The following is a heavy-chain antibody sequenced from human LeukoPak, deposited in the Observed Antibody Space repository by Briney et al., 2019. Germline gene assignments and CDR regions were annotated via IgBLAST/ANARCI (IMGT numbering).Heavy chain of an antibody. J-gene: IGHJ3*02. Sequence: PGGSLRLSCAASGFTFDDYAMHWVRQAPGKGLEWVSGISWNSGSIGYADSVKGRFTISRDNAKNSLYLQMNSLRAEDMALYYCAKDIGLGGVIVGDAFDIWGQGTMVTVSS. CDR1: GFTFDDYA. V-gene: IGHV3-9*03. D-gene: IGHD3-16*02. CDR2: ISWNSGSI. CDR3: AKDIGLGGVIVGDAFDI.